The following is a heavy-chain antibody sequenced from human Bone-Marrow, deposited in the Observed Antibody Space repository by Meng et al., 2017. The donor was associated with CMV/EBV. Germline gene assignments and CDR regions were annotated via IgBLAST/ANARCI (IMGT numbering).Heavy chain of an antibody. J-gene: IGHJ6*02. V-gene: IGHV1-69*04. CDR1: GGTFSSYT. D-gene: IGHD2-2*02. Sequence: SVKVSCKASGGTFSSYTISWVRQAPGQGLEWMGRIIPILGIANYAQKFQGRVTITADKSTSTAYMELSSLRAEDTAVYYCARDYCSSTSCYSYYYGMDVWGQGTTVTVSS. CDR2: IIPILGIA. CDR3: ARDYCSSTSCYSYYYGMDV.